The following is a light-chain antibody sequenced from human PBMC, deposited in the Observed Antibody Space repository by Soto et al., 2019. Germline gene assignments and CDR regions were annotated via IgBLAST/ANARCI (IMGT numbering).Light chain of an antibody. CDR2: EGS. CDR3: CSYAGSSTWVV. Sequence: QSVLTQPTSVSGSPGQSITISCTGTSSDVGSYNLVSWYQQHPGKAPKLMIYEGSKRPSGVSNRFSGSKSGNTASLTISGLQAEDEADYYCCSYAGSSTWVVFGGVTKLTVL. V-gene: IGLV2-23*01. J-gene: IGLJ2*01. CDR1: SSDVGSYNL.